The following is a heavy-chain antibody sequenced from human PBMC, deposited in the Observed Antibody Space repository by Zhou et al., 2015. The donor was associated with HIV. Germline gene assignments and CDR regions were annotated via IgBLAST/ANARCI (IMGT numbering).Heavy chain of an antibody. CDR3: ARAPALIRDPRYYYGMDV. J-gene: IGHJ6*02. Sequence: QVQLVQSGAEVKKPGSSVKVSCKASGGTFSSYAISWVRQAPGQGLEWMGGIIPIFGTANYAQKFQGRVTITADESTSTAYMELSSLRSEDTAVYYCARAPALIRDPRYYYGMDVWGQGTTVTVSS. CDR2: IIPIFGTA. CDR1: GGTFSSYA. D-gene: IGHD3-16*01. V-gene: IGHV1-69*01.